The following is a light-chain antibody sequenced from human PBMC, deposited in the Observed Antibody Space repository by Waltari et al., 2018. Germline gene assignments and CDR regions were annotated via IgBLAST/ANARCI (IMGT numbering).Light chain of an antibody. CDR1: SSGVGNYDL. CDR2: GAN. CDR3: CSYLGSNTWV. Sequence: QSALTQPASVSGSPGQSITISCTGTSSGVGNYDLLPWYQHHPGRAPKLIIYGANERPSGVSNRFSGSKSGIAASLTISGLQAEDEADYYCCSYLGSNTWVFGGGTKLTVL. V-gene: IGLV2-23*01. J-gene: IGLJ2*01.